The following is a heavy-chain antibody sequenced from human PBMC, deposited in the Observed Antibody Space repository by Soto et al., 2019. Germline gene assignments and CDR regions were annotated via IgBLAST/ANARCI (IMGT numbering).Heavy chain of an antibody. J-gene: IGHJ3*02. CDR2: ISAYNGNT. Sequence: ASVKVSCKASGYTFTSYGISWVRQAPGQGLEWMGWISAYNGNTNYAQKLQGRVTMTTDTSTSTAYMELRSLRSDDTAVYYCARPKYSGYDNAFDIWAQGTMVTVSS. CDR3: ARPKYSGYDNAFDI. D-gene: IGHD5-12*01. CDR1: GYTFTSYG. V-gene: IGHV1-18*01.